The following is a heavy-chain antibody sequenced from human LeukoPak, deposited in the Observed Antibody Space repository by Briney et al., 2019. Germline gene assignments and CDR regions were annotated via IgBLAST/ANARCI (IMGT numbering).Heavy chain of an antibody. Sequence: PGGSLRLSCAASGFTFSSYAMHWVRQASGKGPEWVAVISHDGSNKYHADSLKGRFTISRDNSKNTLYLQMNSLRVEDTALYYCARARDSSSWYGHWFDPWGQGTLVTVSS. D-gene: IGHD6-13*01. CDR1: GFTFSSYA. CDR2: ISHDGSNK. V-gene: IGHV3-30*04. CDR3: ARARDSSSWYGHWFDP. J-gene: IGHJ5*02.